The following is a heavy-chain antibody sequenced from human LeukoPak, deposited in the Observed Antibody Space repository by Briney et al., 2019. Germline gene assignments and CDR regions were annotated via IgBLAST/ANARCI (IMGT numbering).Heavy chain of an antibody. CDR3: ARDYKYAFDN. CDR2: ISGSGGST. Sequence: GGSLRLSCAASGFTFSSYAMSWVRQAPGKGLEWVSAISGSGGSTCYADSVKGRFTISGDKAKNSLYLQMNSLRVEDTAVYYCARDYKYAFDNWGQGTLVTVSS. V-gene: IGHV3-23*01. D-gene: IGHD5-24*01. CDR1: GFTFSSYA. J-gene: IGHJ4*02.